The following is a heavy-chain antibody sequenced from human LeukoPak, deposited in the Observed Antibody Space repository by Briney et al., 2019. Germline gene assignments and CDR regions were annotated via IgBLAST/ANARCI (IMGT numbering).Heavy chain of an antibody. Sequence: GASVKVSCKTSGYTFASYGISWVRQAPGQGLEWMGWISGYNGNTKYAQKFQGRVTMTTDTSTSTAYMELRSLRYDDTAVYYCARSRRDYERDPFDIWGQGIKVTVSS. D-gene: IGHD3-22*01. CDR2: ISGYNGNT. CDR1: GYTFASYG. CDR3: ARSRRDYERDPFDI. J-gene: IGHJ3*02. V-gene: IGHV1-18*01.